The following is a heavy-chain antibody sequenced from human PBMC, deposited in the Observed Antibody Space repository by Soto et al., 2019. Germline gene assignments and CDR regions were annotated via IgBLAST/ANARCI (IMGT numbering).Heavy chain of an antibody. Sequence: GGSLRLSCAASGFTFSSYGMHWVRQAPGKGLEWVAVISYDGSNKYYADSVKGRFTISRDNSKNTLYLQMNSLRAEDTAVYYCAKVPVKREMATIKTYFDYWGQGTLVTVSS. CDR2: ISYDGSNK. CDR1: GFTFSSYG. V-gene: IGHV3-30*18. CDR3: AKVPVKREMATIKTYFDY. J-gene: IGHJ4*02. D-gene: IGHD5-12*01.